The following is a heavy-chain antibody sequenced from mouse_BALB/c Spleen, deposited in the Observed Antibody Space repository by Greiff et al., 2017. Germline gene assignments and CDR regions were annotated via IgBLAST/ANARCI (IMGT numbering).Heavy chain of an antibody. V-gene: IGHV1-87*01. Sequence: VQLQQSGAELARPGASVKLSCKASGYTFTSYWMQWVKQRPGQGLEWIGAIYPGDGDTRYTQKFKGKATLTADKSSSTAYMQLSSLASEDSAVYYCARRSGSYYAMDYWGQGTSVTVSS. CDR2: IYPGDGDT. CDR1: GYTFTSYW. D-gene: IGHD1-2*01. CDR3: ARRSGSYYAMDY. J-gene: IGHJ4*01.